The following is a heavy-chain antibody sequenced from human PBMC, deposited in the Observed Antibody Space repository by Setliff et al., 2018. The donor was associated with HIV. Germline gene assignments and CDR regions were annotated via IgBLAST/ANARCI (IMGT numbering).Heavy chain of an antibody. V-gene: IGHV1-18*01. D-gene: IGHD3-3*01. CDR2: INAGNGNT. J-gene: IGHJ3*01. Sequence: GASVKVSCKASGYTFSDYYMHWVRQAPGQGLEWMGWINAGNGNTKYSQKFQGRVTMATDTSTSTAYMELRSLRSDDSAMYYCVRVGRGGYYYDAFDFWGQGTMVTVSS. CDR3: VRVGRGGYYYDAFDF. CDR1: GYTFSDYY.